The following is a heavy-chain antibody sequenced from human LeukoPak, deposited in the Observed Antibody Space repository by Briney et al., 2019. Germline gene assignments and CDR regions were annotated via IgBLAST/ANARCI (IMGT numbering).Heavy chain of an antibody. J-gene: IGHJ4*02. Sequence: GGSMRLSSAAYAFTLSSYSMNWVRPAPGNGLEWVSSISSSSSYIYYADSVKGRFTISRDNAKNSLYLQMNSLRAEDTAVYYCARDPPGRSPPWDYWGQGTLVTVSS. CDR2: ISSSSSYI. V-gene: IGHV3-21*01. CDR1: AFTLSSYS. CDR3: ARDPPGRSPPWDY.